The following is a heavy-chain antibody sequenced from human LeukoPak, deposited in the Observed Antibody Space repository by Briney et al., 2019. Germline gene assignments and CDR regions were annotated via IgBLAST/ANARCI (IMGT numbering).Heavy chain of an antibody. CDR1: GDSLSGDY. CDR3: ARGRWLQYET. Sequence: NSSETLSLTCGVYGDSLSGDYWSWIPQPPGKALEWIGEINQRESTNYIPSLKGRVTISLDTSKKQSSLKLISVTAANTAVYYCARGRWLQYETWGQGTLVTVSS. J-gene: IGHJ5*02. D-gene: IGHD5-24*01. V-gene: IGHV4-34*01. CDR2: INQREST.